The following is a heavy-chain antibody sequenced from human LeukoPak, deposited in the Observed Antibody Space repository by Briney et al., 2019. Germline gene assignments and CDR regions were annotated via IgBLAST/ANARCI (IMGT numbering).Heavy chain of an antibody. V-gene: IGHV4-30-4*01. J-gene: IGHJ4*02. CDR1: GGSISSGDYY. Sequence: SETLSLTCTVSGGSISSGDYYWSWIRQPPGKGLEWIGYIYYSGSTYYNPSLKSRVTISVDTSKNQFSLKLSSVTAADTAVYYCARTGMAAFAFDYWGQGTLVTVSS. CDR2: IYYSGST. D-gene: IGHD1-14*01. CDR3: ARTGMAAFAFDY.